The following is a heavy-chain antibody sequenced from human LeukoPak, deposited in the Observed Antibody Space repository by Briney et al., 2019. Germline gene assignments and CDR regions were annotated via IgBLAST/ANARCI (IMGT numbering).Heavy chain of an antibody. D-gene: IGHD3-10*01. J-gene: IGHJ4*02. CDR3: ARDKVQLFGSGTTGTFDY. Sequence: GGSLRLSCAASGFTFSSYEMNWVRQAPGKGLEWVSYISSSGSTIYYADSVKGRFTISRDNAKNSLYLQMNSLRAEDTAVYYCARDKVQLFGSGTTGTFDYWGQGTLVTVSS. CDR2: ISSSGSTI. CDR1: GFTFSSYE. V-gene: IGHV3-48*03.